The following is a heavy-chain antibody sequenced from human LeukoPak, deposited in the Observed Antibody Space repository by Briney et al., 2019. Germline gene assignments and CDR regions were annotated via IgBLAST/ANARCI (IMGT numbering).Heavy chain of an antibody. D-gene: IGHD6-19*01. Sequence: PSETLSLTCTVSGGSISSYYWSWIRQPPGKGLEWIGYIYYSGSTYYNPSLKSRVTISVDTSKNQFSLKLSSVTAADTAVYYCARLVDPYYLDYWGQGTLVTVSS. J-gene: IGHJ4*02. CDR3: ARLVDPYYLDY. V-gene: IGHV4-59*06. CDR2: IYYSGST. CDR1: GGSISSYY.